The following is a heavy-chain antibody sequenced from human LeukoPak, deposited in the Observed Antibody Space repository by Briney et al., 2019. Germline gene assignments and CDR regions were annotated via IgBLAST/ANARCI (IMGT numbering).Heavy chain of an antibody. CDR2: MNPNSGNT. CDR3: ARIHQNHYGDYGYYYYYYGMDA. D-gene: IGHD4-17*01. V-gene: IGHV1-8*01. J-gene: IGHJ6*02. CDR1: GYTFTSYD. Sequence: GASVKVSCKASGYTFTSYDINWVRQATGQGLEWMGWMNPNSGNTGYAQKFQGRVTMTRNTSISTAYMELSSLRSEDTAVYYCARIHQNHYGDYGYYYYYYGMDAWGQGTTVTVSS.